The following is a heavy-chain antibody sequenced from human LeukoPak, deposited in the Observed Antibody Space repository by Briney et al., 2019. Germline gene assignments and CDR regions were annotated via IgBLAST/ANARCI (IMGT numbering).Heavy chain of an antibody. V-gene: IGHV1-46*01. CDR2: INPSGGST. Sequence: ASVKVSCKASGYTFTGYYMHWVRQAPGQGLEWMGIINPSGGSTSYAQKFQGRVTMTRDTSTTTVYMELSSLRSEDTAVYFCARESTLVRGVTDYWGQGTLVTVSS. J-gene: IGHJ4*02. CDR3: ARESTLVRGVTDY. CDR1: GYTFTGYY. D-gene: IGHD3-10*01.